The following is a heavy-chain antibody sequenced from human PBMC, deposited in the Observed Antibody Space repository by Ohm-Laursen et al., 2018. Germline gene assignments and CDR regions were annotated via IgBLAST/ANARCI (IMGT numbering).Heavy chain of an antibody. CDR3: VRDPGTNRHDWYFDL. D-gene: IGHD1-14*01. V-gene: IGHV3-48*03. CDR1: EYTFSSYE. Sequence: SLRLSCTASEYTFSSYEMNWVRQAPGKGLEWVSYISSSGGTIYYADSVKGRFTISRDNAKNSLFLQMNSLRAEDAALYYCVRDPGTNRHDWYFDLWGRGTLLTVSS. CDR2: ISSSGGTI. J-gene: IGHJ2*01.